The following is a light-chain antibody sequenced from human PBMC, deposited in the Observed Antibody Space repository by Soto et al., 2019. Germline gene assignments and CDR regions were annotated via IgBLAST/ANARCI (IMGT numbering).Light chain of an antibody. V-gene: IGKV1-27*01. Sequence: DIQMTQSPSSLSASVGDRVTITCRASQGISTYLVWYQQKPGTVPKLLIFAASTLQSGVSSRFSGSGSGTDFTLTISSLQPEDVATYYCQNCNGSPWTFGQGTKVEIK. CDR1: QGISTY. CDR2: AAS. J-gene: IGKJ1*01. CDR3: QNCNGSPWT.